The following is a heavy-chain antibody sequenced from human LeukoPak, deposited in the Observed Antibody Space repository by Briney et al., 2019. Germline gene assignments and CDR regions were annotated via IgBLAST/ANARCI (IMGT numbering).Heavy chain of an antibody. CDR1: GDSVSSNSAA. D-gene: IGHD3-10*01. Sequence: SQTLSLTCAISGDSVSSNSAAWNWIRQSPSRGLEWLGRTYYRSKWYNYYAVSVKSRITINPDTSKNQFSLQLNSVTPEDTAVYYCAREGISMVRGVIITPYYFDYWGQGTLVTVSS. J-gene: IGHJ4*02. V-gene: IGHV6-1*01. CDR2: TYYRSKWYN. CDR3: AREGISMVRGVIITPYYFDY.